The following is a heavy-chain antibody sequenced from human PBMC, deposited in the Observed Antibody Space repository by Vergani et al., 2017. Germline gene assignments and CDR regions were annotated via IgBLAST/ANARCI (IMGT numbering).Heavy chain of an antibody. CDR1: GYTFTGYY. CDR3: ARDGKLGRYYYYYMDV. D-gene: IGHD6-6*01. V-gene: IGHV1-2*02. J-gene: IGHJ6*03. Sequence: QVQLVQSGAEVKKPGASVKVSCKASGYTFTGYYMHWVRQAPGQGLEWMGWINPNSGGTNDAQKFQGRVTMTRDTSISTAYMELSRLRSDDTAGYYWARDGKLGRYYYYYMDVWGKGTTVTVSS. CDR2: INPNSGGT.